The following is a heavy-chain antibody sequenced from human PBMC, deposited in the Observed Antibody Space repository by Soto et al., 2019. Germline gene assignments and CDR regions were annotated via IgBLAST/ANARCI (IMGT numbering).Heavy chain of an antibody. Sequence: SVKLSCKACGCTFSSYAISWVRQAPKQGLEWMGGIIPIFGTANYAQTFQGRVTMTRDTSTSTVYMELRSLRSEDTAIYYCVREGNCGADCYSTYYFDYWGLGTLVTVSS. CDR3: VREGNCGADCYSTYYFDY. CDR1: GCTFSSYA. D-gene: IGHD2-21*02. V-gene: IGHV1-69*05. CDR2: IIPIFGTA. J-gene: IGHJ4*02.